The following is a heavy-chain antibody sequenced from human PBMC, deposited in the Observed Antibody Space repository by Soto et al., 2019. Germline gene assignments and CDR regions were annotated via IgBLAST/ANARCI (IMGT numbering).Heavy chain of an antibody. CDR1: GGSVSSGSYF. V-gene: IGHV4-61*01. J-gene: IGHJ6*02. Sequence: QVQLQESGPGLVKPSETLSLTCTVSGGSVSSGSYFWSWFRQPPGKGLEWLGYIYYTGSTNYNPYLKSRVTMSLDTSKNQFSLKLSSVTAADAAVYYCARDRAGTTASYTGMDVWGRGATVTVSS. CDR3: ARDRAGTTASYTGMDV. CDR2: IYYTGST. D-gene: IGHD1-7*01.